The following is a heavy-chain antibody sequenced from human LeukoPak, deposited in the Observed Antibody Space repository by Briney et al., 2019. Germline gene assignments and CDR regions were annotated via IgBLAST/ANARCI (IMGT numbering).Heavy chain of an antibody. Sequence: GGSLRLSCAASGFTFSSYSMNWVRQAPGEGLEWVSSISSSGSFIYYADSVKGRFTISRDNAKNTLYLQMNSLRAEDTAVYYCARDFAGVTARSEYFQHWGQGTLVTVAP. CDR1: GFTFSSYS. CDR3: ARDFAGVTARSEYFQH. J-gene: IGHJ1*01. CDR2: ISSSGSFI. V-gene: IGHV3-21*01. D-gene: IGHD3-16*01.